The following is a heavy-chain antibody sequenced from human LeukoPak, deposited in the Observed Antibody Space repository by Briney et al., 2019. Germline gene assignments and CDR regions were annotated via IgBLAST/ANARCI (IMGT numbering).Heavy chain of an antibody. J-gene: IGHJ4*02. D-gene: IGHD1-26*01. V-gene: IGHV3-48*04. CDR2: ITSSGTSI. CDR3: ARDHLVGATTGVLDY. CDR1: GFTFSTHA. Sequence: GGSLRLSCAASGFTFSTHATGWVRQAPGKGLEWVSFITSSGTSIFYADSVKGRFTISRDNAKNSLYLQMNSLRAEDTAVYYCARDHLVGATTGVLDYWGQGTLVTVSS.